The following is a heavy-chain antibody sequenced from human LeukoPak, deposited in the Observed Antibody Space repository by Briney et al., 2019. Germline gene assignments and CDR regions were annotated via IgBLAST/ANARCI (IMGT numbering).Heavy chain of an antibody. Sequence: GGSLRLSCAASGFTFSSYAMTWVRQAPGKGLEWVSTISDSGGSTYYADSVKGRFTISRDNSKNTLYLQMNSLRAEDTAVYYCAKGGRIAVAGTYFDYWGQGTLVTVSS. D-gene: IGHD6-19*01. J-gene: IGHJ4*02. CDR3: AKGGRIAVAGTYFDY. CDR1: GFTFSSYA. CDR2: ISDSGGST. V-gene: IGHV3-23*01.